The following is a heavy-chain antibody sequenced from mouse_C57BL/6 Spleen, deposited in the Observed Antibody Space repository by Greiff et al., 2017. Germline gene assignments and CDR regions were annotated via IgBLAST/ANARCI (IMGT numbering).Heavy chain of an antibody. Sequence: QVQLKQPGAELMKPGASVKLSCKATGYTFTGYWIEWVKQRPGHGLEWIGEILPGSGSTNYNEKFKGKATFTADKSSNTAYMQLISLTTADSAIYYCATYDYDDWYFDVWGTGTTVTVSS. CDR2: ILPGSGST. V-gene: IGHV1-9*01. CDR1: GYTFTGYW. CDR3: ATYDYDDWYFDV. D-gene: IGHD2-4*01. J-gene: IGHJ1*03.